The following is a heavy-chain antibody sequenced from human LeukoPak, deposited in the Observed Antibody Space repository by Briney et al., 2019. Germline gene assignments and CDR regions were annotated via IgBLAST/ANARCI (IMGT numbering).Heavy chain of an antibody. CDR2: INSDESTT. J-gene: IGHJ3*02. V-gene: IGHV3-74*01. CDR3: AREDYYDSFDI. CDR1: GFTFSSHW. Sequence: GGSLRLSCAASGFTFSSHWMHWVRQAPGKGLVWVSRINSDESTTSYADSVKGRFTISRDNAKNTLYLQMNSLRAEDTALYYCAREDYYDSFDIWGQGTMVTVSS. D-gene: IGHD3-22*01.